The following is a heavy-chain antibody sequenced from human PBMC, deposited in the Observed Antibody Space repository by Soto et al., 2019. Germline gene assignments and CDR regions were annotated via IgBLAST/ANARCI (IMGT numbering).Heavy chain of an antibody. CDR1: GYTFTTYG. J-gene: IGHJ4*02. CDR2: ISAYNGNT. Sequence: QVQLVQSGAEVKKPGASVKVSCKASGYTFTTYGISWVRQAPGQGLEWMGWISAYNGNTNYAQNLQGRVTTTTDASTSTAYMELRSLRTDDTAVYYCARESTERGLDYWGQGTRVTVSS. V-gene: IGHV1-18*01. D-gene: IGHD3-16*01. CDR3: ARESTERGLDY.